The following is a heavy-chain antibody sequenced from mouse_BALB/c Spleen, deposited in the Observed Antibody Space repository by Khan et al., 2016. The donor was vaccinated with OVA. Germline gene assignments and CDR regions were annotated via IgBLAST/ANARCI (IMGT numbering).Heavy chain of an antibody. V-gene: IGHV1-4*01. CDR2: INPSSGYT. J-gene: IGHJ3*01. Sequence: QVQLKESGTELARPGASVKMSCKASGYTFTSYTMHWVKQRPGQGLEWIGYINPSSGYTNYNQKFKDKATLTADKSSITAYMQLSSLTSEDSAIYYCAREGAYYRSDGWFAYWGQGTLVTVSA. CDR3: AREGAYYRSDGWFAY. D-gene: IGHD2-14*01. CDR1: GYTFTSYT.